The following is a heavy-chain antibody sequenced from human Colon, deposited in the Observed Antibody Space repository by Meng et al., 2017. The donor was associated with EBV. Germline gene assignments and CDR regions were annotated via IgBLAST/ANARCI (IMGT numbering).Heavy chain of an antibody. J-gene: IGHJ5*02. CDR3: ARASYGSGSPLGESWFDP. D-gene: IGHD3-10*01. CDR1: GGSISSGGYY. V-gene: IGHV4-31*03. CDR2: IHSSGST. Sequence: QVQLQEVGPGLVNPSQTLSLTCTVSGGSISSGGYYWSWIRQHPGKGLEWIGYIHSSGSTYYNPSLRSRLTISVDTSKNQFSLKLSSVTAADTAVYYCARASYGSGSPLGESWFDPWGQGTLVTVPS.